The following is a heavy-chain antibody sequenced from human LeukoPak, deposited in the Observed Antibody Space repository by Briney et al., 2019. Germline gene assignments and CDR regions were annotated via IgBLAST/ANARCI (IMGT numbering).Heavy chain of an antibody. CDR2: INSDGSST. CDR1: GFTFSSYW. J-gene: IGHJ4*02. Sequence: GGSLRLSCAASGFTFSSYWMHWVRQAPGKGLVWVSRINSDGSSTSYADSVKGRFTISRDNAKNTLYLQMNSLRAEDTAVYYCARDWIDYYDSSGFPTYYFDYWGQGTLVTVSS. V-gene: IGHV3-74*01. D-gene: IGHD3-22*01. CDR3: ARDWIDYYDSSGFPTYYFDY.